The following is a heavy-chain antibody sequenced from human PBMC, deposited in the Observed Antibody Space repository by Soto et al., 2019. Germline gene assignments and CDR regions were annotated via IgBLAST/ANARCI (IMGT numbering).Heavy chain of an antibody. Sequence: QVQLVESGGGVVQPGTSLRLSCVGSGFTFRSYVIHWVRQAPGKRLEWVALTSHDGSNNFYGDSVKGRFTISRHNSRNTVELQMDSLRFEDTALYYCARWGTTGGLDVWGQGTLVSVSS. CDR3: ARWGTTGGLDV. CDR1: GFTFRSYV. CDR2: TSHDGSNN. D-gene: IGHD3-16*01. V-gene: IGHV3-33*05. J-gene: IGHJ4*02.